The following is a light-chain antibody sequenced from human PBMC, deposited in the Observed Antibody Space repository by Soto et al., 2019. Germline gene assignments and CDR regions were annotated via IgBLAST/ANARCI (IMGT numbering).Light chain of an antibody. CDR2: DAS. V-gene: IGKV3-11*01. CDR3: QQRGSWPLT. CDR1: QSVSSY. J-gene: IGKJ4*01. Sequence: EIVLTQSPATLSLSPGERATLSCRASQSVSSYLAWYQQKPGQSPRLLIYDASIRAPGIPARFSGSASVTDFTLTISSLEPEDFAVYYCQQRGSWPLTFGGGTKVEIK.